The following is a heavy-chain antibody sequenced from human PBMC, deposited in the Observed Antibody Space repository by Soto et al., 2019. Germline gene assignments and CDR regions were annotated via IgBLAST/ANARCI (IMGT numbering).Heavy chain of an antibody. D-gene: IGHD1-26*01. CDR1: GFTFSSYG. Sequence: GGSVRLSCAAPGFTFSSYGMHWVRQAPGKGLEWVAVIWYDGSNKYYADSAKGRFTISRDNSKNTLYLQMKRMRADDKARYHYARRGRGSRKNSTFSYSDSLRHATLVAV. CDR3: ARRGRGSRKNSTFSYSDS. J-gene: IGHJ4*01. CDR2: IWYDGSNK. V-gene: IGHV3-33*01.